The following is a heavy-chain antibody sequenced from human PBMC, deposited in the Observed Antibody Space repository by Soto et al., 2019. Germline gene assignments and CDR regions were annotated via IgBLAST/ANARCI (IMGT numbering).Heavy chain of an antibody. D-gene: IGHD3-10*01. CDR1: GYTFTSYG. CDR3: ARGVNYGSGSYYLSPYYYYYMDV. Sequence: GASVKVSCKASGYTFTSYGISWVRQAPGQGLEWMGWISAYNGNTNYAQKLQGRVTMTTDTSTSTAYMELRRLRSDDTAVYYCARGVNYGSGSYYLSPYYYYYMDVWGKGTTVTVSS. V-gene: IGHV1-18*01. J-gene: IGHJ6*03. CDR2: ISAYNGNT.